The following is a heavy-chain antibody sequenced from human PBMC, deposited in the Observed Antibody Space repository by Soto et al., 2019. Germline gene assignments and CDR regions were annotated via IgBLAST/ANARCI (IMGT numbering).Heavy chain of an antibody. CDR3: AKELDLEYCTNGVCPPLGY. V-gene: IGHV3-30*18. Sequence: GGSLRRSCAASGCSFSSYGMHWVRQAPGKGLEWVAVISYDGSNKYYADSVKGRFTISRDNSKNTLYLQMNSLRAEDTAVYYCAKELDLEYCTNGVCPPLGYWGQGTLVTVSS. CDR2: ISYDGSNK. J-gene: IGHJ4*02. D-gene: IGHD2-8*01. CDR1: GCSFSSYG.